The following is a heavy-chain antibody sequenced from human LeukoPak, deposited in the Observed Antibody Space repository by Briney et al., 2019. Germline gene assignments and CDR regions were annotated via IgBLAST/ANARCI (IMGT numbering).Heavy chain of an antibody. J-gene: IGHJ4*02. CDR2: INPSGGST. D-gene: IGHD2-8*01. CDR3: ARDPSGDCTNGVCYFDY. V-gene: IGHV1-46*01. CDR1: GYTFTRYY. Sequence: ASVKVSCKASGYTFTRYYMHGLRQPPGQGLEWMGIINPSGGSTSYAQKFQGRVTMTRDMSTSTVYMELSSLRSEDTAVYYCARDPSGDCTNGVCYFDYWGQGTLVTVSS.